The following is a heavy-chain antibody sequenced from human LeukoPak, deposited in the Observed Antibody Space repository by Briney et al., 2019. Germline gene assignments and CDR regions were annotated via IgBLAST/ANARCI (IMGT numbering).Heavy chain of an antibody. V-gene: IGHV3-23*01. CDR2: ISGSGGST. J-gene: IGHJ5*02. Sequence: GGSLRLSCVASVFGFNIYAMSWVRQAPGKGLEWVSVISGSGGSTDYADSVKGRFTISRDNPNNTLYLQMNNLRAEDTAVYYCAKGGYRGYCSTRNCQNWFDPWGQGTLVIVSS. CDR1: VFGFNIYA. D-gene: IGHD2-8*01. CDR3: AKGGYRGYCSTRNCQNWFDP.